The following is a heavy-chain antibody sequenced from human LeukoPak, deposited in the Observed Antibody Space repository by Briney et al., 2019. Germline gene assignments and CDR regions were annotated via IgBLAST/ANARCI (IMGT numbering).Heavy chain of an antibody. CDR1: GGSISSSSNY. J-gene: IGHJ4*02. CDR3: ARVIAYNNYYFDF. V-gene: IGHV4-39*07. CDR2: IFYSGSS. Sequence: SETLSLTCTVSGGSISSSSNYWGWIRQPPGKGLVWVGNIFYSGSSYYNPSLKSRVTVSLDTSKNQFSLTLSSVTAADTAMYYCARVIAYNNYYFDFWGQGTLVTVSS. D-gene: IGHD4-11*01.